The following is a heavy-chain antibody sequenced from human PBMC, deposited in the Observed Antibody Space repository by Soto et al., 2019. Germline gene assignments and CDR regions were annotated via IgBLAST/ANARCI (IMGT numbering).Heavy chain of an antibody. CDR3: AREGGYKKDAFDI. CDR1: GASINSGDYY. J-gene: IGHJ3*02. V-gene: IGHV4-31*03. D-gene: IGHD5-12*01. Sequence: QVQLQESGPGLVKPSQTLSLTCTVSGASINSGDYYWTWIRQYPGKGLEWIGYIYYSGSAYYNPSINRRIXISVDTSNNQFSLKLSSVTAADTAVYYCAREGGYKKDAFDIWGQGTMVTVSS. CDR2: IYYSGSA.